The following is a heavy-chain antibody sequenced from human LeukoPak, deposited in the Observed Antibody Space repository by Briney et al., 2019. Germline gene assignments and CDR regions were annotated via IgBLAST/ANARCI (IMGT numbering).Heavy chain of an antibody. V-gene: IGHV3-9*01. Sequence: PGGSLRLSCAASGFTFDDYAMHWVRQAPGKGLEWVSGISWNSGSIGYADSVKGRFTISRDNSKNTLYLQMNSLRAEDTAVYYCAKGWGRLRIAAASYMDVWGKGTTVTVSS. J-gene: IGHJ6*03. CDR3: AKGWGRLRIAAASYMDV. CDR1: GFTFDDYA. D-gene: IGHD6-13*01. CDR2: ISWNSGSI.